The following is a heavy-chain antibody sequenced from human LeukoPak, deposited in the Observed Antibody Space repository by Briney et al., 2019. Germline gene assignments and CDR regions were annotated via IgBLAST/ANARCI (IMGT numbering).Heavy chain of an antibody. Sequence: PGGSLRLSCAASGFTSSSYAMHWVRQAPGKGLEYVSAISSNGGSTYYANSVKGRFTISRDNSKNTLYLQMGSLRAEDMAVYYCARARGSGWSIDYWGQGTLVTVSS. CDR2: ISSNGGST. CDR1: GFTSSSYA. V-gene: IGHV3-64*01. D-gene: IGHD6-19*01. J-gene: IGHJ4*02. CDR3: ARARGSGWSIDY.